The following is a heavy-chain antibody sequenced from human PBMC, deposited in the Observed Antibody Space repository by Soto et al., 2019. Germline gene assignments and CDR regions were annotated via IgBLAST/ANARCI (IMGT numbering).Heavy chain of an antibody. Sequence: QVQLVESGGGVVQPGRSLRLSCAASGFTFSNFGMHWVRQAPGKGLEWVAVISSDGSDKYYSDSVKGRFTISRDNSKNTLFLQMNSLRVEDTAVYYCAKGSVVARQDLDYWGQGTLVTVSS. D-gene: IGHD2-15*01. J-gene: IGHJ4*02. V-gene: IGHV3-30*18. CDR1: GFTFSNFG. CDR3: AKGSVVARQDLDY. CDR2: ISSDGSDK.